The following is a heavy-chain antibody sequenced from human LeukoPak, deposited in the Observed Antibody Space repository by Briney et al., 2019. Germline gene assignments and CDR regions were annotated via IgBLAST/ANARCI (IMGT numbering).Heavy chain of an antibody. D-gene: IGHD3-9*01. Sequence: KPSETLSLTCTVSGGSISSYYWSWIRQPPGKGLEWIGYIYYSGSTNYNPSLKSRVTISVDTSKNQFSLKLSSVTAADTAVYYCARAGGEGSVLRYFDWVFYFDYWGQGTLVTVSS. CDR3: ARAGGEGSVLRYFDWVFYFDY. V-gene: IGHV4-59*01. CDR2: IYYSGST. J-gene: IGHJ4*02. CDR1: GGSISSYY.